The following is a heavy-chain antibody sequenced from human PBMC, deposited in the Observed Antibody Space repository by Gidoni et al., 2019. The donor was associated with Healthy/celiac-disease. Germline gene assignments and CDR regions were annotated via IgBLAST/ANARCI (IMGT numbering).Heavy chain of an antibody. CDR3: ATDGRYYGSGSYSYFDY. J-gene: IGHJ4*02. D-gene: IGHD3-10*01. CDR2: ISYDGSNK. Sequence: QVQLVESGGGVVQPGRSLRLSCAASRFPFSSYAMHWVRQAPGKGPEWVAVISYDGSNKYYADSVKGRFTISRDNSKNTLYLQMNSLRAEDTAVYYCATDGRYYGSGSYSYFDYWGQGTLVTVSS. CDR1: RFPFSSYA. V-gene: IGHV3-30-3*01.